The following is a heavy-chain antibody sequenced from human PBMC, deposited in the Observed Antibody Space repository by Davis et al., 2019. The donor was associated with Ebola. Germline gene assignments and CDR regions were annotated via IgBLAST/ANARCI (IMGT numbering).Heavy chain of an antibody. CDR3: ARRGIAVAGVDY. Sequence: PGGSLRLSCAASGFTFSSYAMHWVRQAPGKGLEWVAVISYDGSNKYYADSVKGRFTISRDNSKNTLYLQMSSLRAEDTAVYYCARRGIAVAGVDYWGQGTLVTVSS. D-gene: IGHD6-19*01. CDR1: GFTFSSYA. J-gene: IGHJ4*02. CDR2: ISYDGSNK. V-gene: IGHV3-30*04.